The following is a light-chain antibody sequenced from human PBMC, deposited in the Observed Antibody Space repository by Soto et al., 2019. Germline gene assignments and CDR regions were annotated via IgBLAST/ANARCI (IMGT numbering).Light chain of an antibody. Sequence: IVLTQSPATLSLSPGERATLSCRASQSVSSYLAWYQKKPGQPPRLLIYDASNMATDIPARFSGSGSGTDFTLTISSLAPEDFAIYYCQQGNNWPLTFGGGNKVEIK. CDR1: QSVSSY. J-gene: IGKJ4*01. CDR3: QQGNNWPLT. CDR2: DAS. V-gene: IGKV3-11*01.